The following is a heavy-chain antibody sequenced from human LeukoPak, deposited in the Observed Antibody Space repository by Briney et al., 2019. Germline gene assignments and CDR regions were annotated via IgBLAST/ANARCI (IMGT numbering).Heavy chain of an antibody. J-gene: IGHJ4*02. CDR2: MNPNSGNT. CDR1: GYTFTSYD. D-gene: IGHD3-22*01. Sequence: ASVKVSYKASGYTFTSYDINWVRQATGQGLEWMGWMNPNSGNTGYAQKFQGRVTMTRNTSISTAYMELSSLRSEDTAVYYCARAPLAYYYDSSGYYSDYWGQGTLVTVSS. V-gene: IGHV1-8*01. CDR3: ARAPLAYYYDSSGYYSDY.